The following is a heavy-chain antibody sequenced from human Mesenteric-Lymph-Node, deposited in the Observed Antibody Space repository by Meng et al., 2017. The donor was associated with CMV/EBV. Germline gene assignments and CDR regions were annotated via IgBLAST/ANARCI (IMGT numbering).Heavy chain of an antibody. J-gene: IGHJ4*02. CDR1: GYTFTSYY. D-gene: IGHD6-19*01. CDR3: ARDLGGAVAAYYFDY. Sequence: ASVKVSCKASGYTFTSYYMHWVRQAPGQGLEWMGIINPSGGSTSYAQKFQGRVTMTRDTSTSTAYMELSRLRSDDTAVYYCARDLGGAVAAYYFDYWGQGTLVTVSS. V-gene: IGHV1-46*01. CDR2: INPSGGST.